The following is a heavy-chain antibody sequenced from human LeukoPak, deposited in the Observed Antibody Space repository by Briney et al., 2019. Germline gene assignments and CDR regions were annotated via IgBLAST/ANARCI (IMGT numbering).Heavy chain of an antibody. J-gene: IGHJ4*02. D-gene: IGHD3-10*01. Sequence: ASVKVSCKVSGYTLTELSMHWVRQAPGKGLEWMGGFDPEDGETIYAQKFQGRVTMTEDTSTDTAYMELSSLGSEDTAVYFCATVGGSGSYYKPPHYWGQGTLVTVSS. CDR3: ATVGGSGSYYKPPHY. V-gene: IGHV1-24*01. CDR1: GYTLTELS. CDR2: FDPEDGET.